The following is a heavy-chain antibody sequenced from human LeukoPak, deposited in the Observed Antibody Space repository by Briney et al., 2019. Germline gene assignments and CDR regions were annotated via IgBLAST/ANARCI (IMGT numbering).Heavy chain of an antibody. J-gene: IGHJ5*02. D-gene: IGHD6-13*01. Sequence: PSETLSLTCVVSGDSITSGGYSWSWIRQPPGKALEWIGYIYHDEITYYNPSLKSRVTMSVDTSKNQFSLKLSSVTAADTAVYYCARDHIAAADPRFDPWGQGTLVTVSS. CDR2: IYHDEIT. V-gene: IGHV4-30-2*01. CDR1: GDSITSGGYS. CDR3: ARDHIAAADPRFDP.